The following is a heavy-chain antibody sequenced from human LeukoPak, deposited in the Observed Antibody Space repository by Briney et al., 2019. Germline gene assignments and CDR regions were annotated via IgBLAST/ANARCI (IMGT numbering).Heavy chain of an antibody. CDR2: IWYDGSNK. D-gene: IGHD4-17*01. Sequence: GRSLRLSCAASGFTFSSYGMHWVRQAPGKGLEWVAVIWYDGSNKYYADSVKGRFTISRDNSKNTLYLQMNRLRAEDTAVYYCARDAVTTLLADWGQGTLVTVSS. CDR3: ARDAVTTLLAD. J-gene: IGHJ4*02. V-gene: IGHV3-33*01. CDR1: GFTFSSYG.